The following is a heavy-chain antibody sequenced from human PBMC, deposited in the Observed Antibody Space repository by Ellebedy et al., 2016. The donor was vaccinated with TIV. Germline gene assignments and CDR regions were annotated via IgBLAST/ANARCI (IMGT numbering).Heavy chain of an antibody. J-gene: IGHJ4*02. CDR2: IGGTGGTT. CDR3: AKLPVAYNWNYADDY. D-gene: IGHD1-7*01. V-gene: IGHV3-23*01. CDR1: GISLRSYA. Sequence: PGGSLRLSCAASGISLRSYAMSWVRQAPGKGLEWVSTIGGTGGTTYYRESVKGRFTVSRDTSRNTLYLQMSSLRAEATAVYYCAKLPVAYNWNYADDYWGQGTLVTVSS.